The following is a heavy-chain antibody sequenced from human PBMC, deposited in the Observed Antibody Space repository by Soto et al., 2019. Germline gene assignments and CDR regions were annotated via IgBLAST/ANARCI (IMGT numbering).Heavy chain of an antibody. CDR3: ARKPLKSFNHKFAP. CDR2: MNPNRGNT. Sequence: QVQLVQSGAEVKKPGASVKVSCKASGYTFTSYDINWVRQATGQGLEWMGWMNPNRGNTGYAQKSQGRVTMTRNTSISTAYMELSSMRSEDTAVYYCARKPLKSFNHKFAPWGQGTLVTASS. CDR1: GYTFTSYD. V-gene: IGHV1-8*01. J-gene: IGHJ5*02.